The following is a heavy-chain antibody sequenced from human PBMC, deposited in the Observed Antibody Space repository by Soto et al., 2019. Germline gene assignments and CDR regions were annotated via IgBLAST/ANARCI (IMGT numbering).Heavy chain of an antibody. CDR1: GFTFSDYY. CDR3: ASEPNYDSSGYYYGY. D-gene: IGHD3-22*01. Sequence: VGSLRLSCAASGFTFSDYYMSWIRQAPGKGLEWVSYISSSGSTIYYADSVKGRFTISRDNAKNSLYLQMNSLRAKDTAVYYCASEPNYDSSGYYYGYWGQGTLVTVSS. CDR2: ISSSGSTI. V-gene: IGHV3-11*01. J-gene: IGHJ4*02.